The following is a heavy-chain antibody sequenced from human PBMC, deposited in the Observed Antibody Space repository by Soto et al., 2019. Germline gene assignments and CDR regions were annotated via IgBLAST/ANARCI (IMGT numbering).Heavy chain of an antibody. Sequence: QIQLVQSGAEVKKPGASVKVSCKASGYTFSSYHITWVRQAPGQGLEWMGWISAYNGNTNYAQNLQGRVTMTTDPPTSTAYMELRSLRSDDTAVYYCARDRPPVDYWGQGTLVTVSS. V-gene: IGHV1-18*01. CDR1: GYTFSSYH. J-gene: IGHJ4*02. CDR2: ISAYNGNT. CDR3: ARDRPPVDY.